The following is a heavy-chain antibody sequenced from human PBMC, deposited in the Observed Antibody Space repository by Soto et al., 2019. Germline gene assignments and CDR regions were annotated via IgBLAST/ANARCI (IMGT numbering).Heavy chain of an antibody. CDR2: IYYSGST. Sequence: SETLSLTCTVSGGSISSGGYYWSWIRQHPGKGLEWIGYIYYSGSTYYNPSLKSRVTISVDTSKNQFSLKLSSVTAADTAVYYCARAAATMVRGNWVDPWGQGTLVTVS. D-gene: IGHD3-10*01. J-gene: IGHJ5*02. V-gene: IGHV4-31*03. CDR1: GGSISSGGYY. CDR3: ARAAATMVRGNWVDP.